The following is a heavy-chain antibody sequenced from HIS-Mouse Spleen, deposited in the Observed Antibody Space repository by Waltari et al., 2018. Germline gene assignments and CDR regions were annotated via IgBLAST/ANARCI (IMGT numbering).Heavy chain of an antibody. CDR3: ARRLGNDAFDI. J-gene: IGHJ3*02. CDR2: IYDSGST. V-gene: IGHV4-59*01. D-gene: IGHD7-27*01. CDR1: GGSISSYY. Sequence: QVQLQESGPGLVKPSETLSLTCTVSGGSISSYYWSWIRQPPGKGLEWIGYIYDSGSTNYNPSLKSRVTISVDTSKNQFSLKLSSVTAADTAVYYCARRLGNDAFDIWGQGTMVTVSS.